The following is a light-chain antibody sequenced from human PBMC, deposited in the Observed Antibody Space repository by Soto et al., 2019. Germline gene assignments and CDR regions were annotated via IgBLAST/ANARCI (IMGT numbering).Light chain of an antibody. CDR2: GAS. V-gene: IGKV3-20*01. J-gene: IGKJ5*01. Sequence: ESVLTQSPCTLSLSPGERSTLSCISSQSVSSSYLAWYQQKPGQAPRLLIYGASSRATGIPDRFSGSGSGTDFTLTISRLEPEDFAVYYCQQYGSSPITFGQGTRLEIK. CDR1: QSVSSSY. CDR3: QQYGSSPIT.